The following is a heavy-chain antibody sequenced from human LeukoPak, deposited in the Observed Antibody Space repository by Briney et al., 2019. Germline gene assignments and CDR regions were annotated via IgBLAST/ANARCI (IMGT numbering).Heavy chain of an antibody. CDR3: ARAVRDYGDYAAGGAFDI. Sequence: SETLSLTCTVSGGSTSSYYWSWIRQPPGKGLEWIGYIYYSGYTNYNPSLKSRVTISVDTSKNQFSLKLSSVTAADTAVYYCARAVRDYGDYAAGGAFDIWGQGTMVTVSS. CDR1: GGSTSSYY. D-gene: IGHD4-17*01. J-gene: IGHJ3*02. CDR2: IYYSGYT. V-gene: IGHV4-59*12.